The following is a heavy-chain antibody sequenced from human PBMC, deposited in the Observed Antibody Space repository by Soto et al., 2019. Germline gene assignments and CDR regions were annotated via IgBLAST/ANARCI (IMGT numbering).Heavy chain of an antibody. V-gene: IGHV1-69*18. CDR2: IIPVFTTA. Sequence: QVQLEQSGAEVKKPGSSVKVSCRASGDTFSSSVVSWVRQAPGQGLEWMGRIIPVFTTATYAQKFQGRVTINADVSTSTAYMELSSLRSEDSAVYYCASSRTYLGDYHEVVVDYWGQGTLVTVSS. D-gene: IGHD3-16*01. CDR3: ASSRTYLGDYHEVVVDY. CDR1: GDTFSSSV. J-gene: IGHJ4*02.